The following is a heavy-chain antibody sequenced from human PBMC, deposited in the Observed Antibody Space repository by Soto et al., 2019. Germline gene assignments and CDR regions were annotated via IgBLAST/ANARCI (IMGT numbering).Heavy chain of an antibody. CDR2: VYYSGST. J-gene: IGHJ1*01. CDR3: ARQAYCSTTSCYPFQH. V-gene: IGHV4-59*08. D-gene: IGHD2-2*01. Sequence: QVQLQESGPGLVKPSETLSLTCTVSGGSISSYYWSWIRQPPGKGLEWIGYVYYSGSTNYNSSLKSRVTISVDTSKNQFSLKLSSVTAADTAVYHCARQAYCSTTSCYPFQHWGQGTLVTVSS. CDR1: GGSISSYY.